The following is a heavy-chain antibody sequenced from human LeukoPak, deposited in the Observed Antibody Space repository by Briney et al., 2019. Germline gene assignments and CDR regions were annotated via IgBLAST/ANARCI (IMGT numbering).Heavy chain of an antibody. Sequence: GRSLRLSCAASGFTFDDYAIHWVRQAPGKGLEWVSGISWNGGSIAYADSVKGRFTISRDNAKNSLSLQMNSLRAEDTAVYYCARTAIGDAFDIWGQGTMVTVSS. CDR2: ISWNGGSI. V-gene: IGHV3-9*01. J-gene: IGHJ3*02. D-gene: IGHD1-1*01. CDR1: GFTFDDYA. CDR3: ARTAIGDAFDI.